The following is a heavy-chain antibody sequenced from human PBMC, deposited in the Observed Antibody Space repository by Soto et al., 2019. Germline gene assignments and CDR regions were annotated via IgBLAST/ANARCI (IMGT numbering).Heavy chain of an antibody. D-gene: IGHD2-2*01. CDR1: GFTFSISG. J-gene: IGHJ6*02. CDR3: ARVKTCNSLGCHLFYYYGMDV. CDR2: IWYDGSHK. V-gene: IGHV3-33*01. Sequence: PGGSLRLSCAASGFTFSISGMHWVRQAPGKGLEWLAVIWYDGSHKYYADSVKGRFTISRDNSKNTLFLQVDSLRVEDTAVYYCARVKTCNSLGCHLFYYYGMDVWGQGTTVTVSS.